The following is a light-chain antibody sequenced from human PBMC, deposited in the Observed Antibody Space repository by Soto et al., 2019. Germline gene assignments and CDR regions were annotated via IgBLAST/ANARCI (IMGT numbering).Light chain of an antibody. Sequence: AIRMTQSPSSFSASTGDRVTITCRASQGISSYLAWYQQKPGKAPKLLIYAASTLQSGVPSTFSGSGSGTYFTLTISCLQSEDFATYYCQQYYSYPFAFGPGTKVYIK. CDR3: QQYYSYPFA. CDR2: AAS. V-gene: IGKV1-8*01. J-gene: IGKJ3*01. CDR1: QGISSY.